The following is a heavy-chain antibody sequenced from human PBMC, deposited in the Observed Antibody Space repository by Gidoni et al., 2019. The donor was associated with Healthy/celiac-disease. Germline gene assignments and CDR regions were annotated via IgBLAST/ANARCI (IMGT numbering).Heavy chain of an antibody. CDR1: GGSISSYY. CDR3: ARLPPVTTGYYYGMDV. V-gene: IGHV4-4*07. Sequence: QVQLQESGPGLVTPSETLSLTCTVSGGSISSYYWSWIRQPAGKGLEWIGRIYTSGSTNYNPSLKSRVTMSVDTSKNQFSLKLSSVTAADTAVYYCARLPPVTTGYYYGMDVWGQGTTVTVSS. J-gene: IGHJ6*02. D-gene: IGHD4-17*01. CDR2: IYTSGST.